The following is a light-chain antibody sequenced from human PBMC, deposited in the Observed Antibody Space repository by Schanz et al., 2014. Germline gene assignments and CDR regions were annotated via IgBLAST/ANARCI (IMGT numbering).Light chain of an antibody. CDR2: GAS. Sequence: EIVLTQSPGTLSLSPGQRATLSCRASQSVTSTYVAWYQQKPGQAPRLLIYGASSRASGIPDRFSGSGSGXXFTLTISRLEPEDFAVYYCQQYGSSPRTFGHWT. CDR3: QQYGSSPRT. V-gene: IGKV3-20*01. J-gene: IGKJ1*01. CDR1: QSVTSTY.